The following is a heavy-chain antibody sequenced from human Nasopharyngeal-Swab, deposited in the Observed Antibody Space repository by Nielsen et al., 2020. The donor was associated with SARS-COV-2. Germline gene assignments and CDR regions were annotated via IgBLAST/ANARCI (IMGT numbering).Heavy chain of an antibody. V-gene: IGHV3-23*01. J-gene: IGHJ4*02. CDR3: AKDQGCSGGGCGLDY. Sequence: WIRQPPGKGLEWVSSVSYIRGGASYADSVRGRFTISRDNSKKEVYLHMNSLRPEDTAVYYCAKDQGCSGGGCGLDYWGPGTLVTVSS. D-gene: IGHD2-15*01. CDR2: VSYIRGGA.